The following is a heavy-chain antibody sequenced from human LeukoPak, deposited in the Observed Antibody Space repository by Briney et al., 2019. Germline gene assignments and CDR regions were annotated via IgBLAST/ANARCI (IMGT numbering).Heavy chain of an antibody. J-gene: IGHJ4*02. CDR3: ARVPGISMTGGFDY. CDR1: GFTFSTYP. Sequence: GGSLRLSCAASGFTFSTYPMHWVRQAPGKGLGWVAVISYDGSNKYNSDSVKGRFTVSRDNSKNTLYLQMNSLRAEDTAVYYCARVPGISMTGGFDYWGQGTLVTVSS. V-gene: IGHV3-30-3*01. D-gene: IGHD6-19*01. CDR2: ISYDGSNK.